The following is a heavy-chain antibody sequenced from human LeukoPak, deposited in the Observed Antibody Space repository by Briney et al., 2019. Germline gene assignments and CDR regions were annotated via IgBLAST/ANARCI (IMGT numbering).Heavy chain of an antibody. J-gene: IGHJ6*03. CDR3: ARNIRGSRRAPYAEKDYYYYMDV. CDR1: GFSLSTSGVG. D-gene: IGHD6-13*01. Sequence: SGPTLVNPTQTLTLTCTFSGFSLSTSGVGVGWIRQPPGKALEWLALIYWDDDKRYSPSLKSRLAITKDTSKNQVVLTMTNMDPVDTATYYCARNIRGSRRAPYAEKDYYYYMDVWGKGTTVTISS. V-gene: IGHV2-5*02. CDR2: IYWDDDK.